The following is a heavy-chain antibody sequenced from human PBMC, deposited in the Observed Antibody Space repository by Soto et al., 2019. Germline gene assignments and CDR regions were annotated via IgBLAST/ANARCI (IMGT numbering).Heavy chain of an antibody. CDR3: ARGRYGSGGTRYYYYYMDV. CDR2: INHSGST. D-gene: IGHD3-10*01. J-gene: IGHJ6*03. CDR1: GGSFSGYY. Sequence: SETLSLTCAVYGGSFSGYYWSWIRQPPGKGLEWIGEINHSGSTNYNPSLKSRVTISVDTSKNQFSLKLSSVTAADTAVYYCARGRYGSGGTRYYYYYMDVWGKGTTVTVSS. V-gene: IGHV4-34*01.